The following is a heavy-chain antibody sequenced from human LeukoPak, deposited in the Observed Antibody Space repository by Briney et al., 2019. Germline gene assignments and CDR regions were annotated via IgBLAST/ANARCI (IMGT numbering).Heavy chain of an antibody. CDR1: GFTFSSYW. J-gene: IGHJ4*02. CDR2: IKQDGSER. D-gene: IGHD6-13*01. Sequence: GGSLGLSCAASGFTFSSYWMSWVRQAPGKGLEWVANIKQDGSERFYVDFVKGRFTISRDNADNSMYLQMNSLRAEDTAVYYCGRVIAGAIDYWGQGTLVTVSS. CDR3: GRVIAGAIDY. V-gene: IGHV3-7*01.